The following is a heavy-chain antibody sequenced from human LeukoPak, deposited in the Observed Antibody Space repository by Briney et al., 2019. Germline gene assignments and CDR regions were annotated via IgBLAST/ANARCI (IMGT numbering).Heavy chain of an antibody. CDR1: GDSIDSLDL. J-gene: IGHJ4*02. CDR3: ARQGSSWYVRGTYFDY. CDR2: IYYSGST. D-gene: IGHD6-13*01. Sequence: SETLSLTCTVSGDSIDSLDLWSWVRQPPGKGLEWIGSIYYSGSTYYNPSLKSRVTISVDTSKNQFSLKLSSVTAADTAVYYCARQGSSWYVRGTYFDYWGQGTLVTVSS. V-gene: IGHV4-39*01.